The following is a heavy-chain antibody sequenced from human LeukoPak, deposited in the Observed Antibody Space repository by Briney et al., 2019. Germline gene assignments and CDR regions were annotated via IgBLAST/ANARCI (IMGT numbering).Heavy chain of an antibody. CDR3: ARDLVGTATMEAFDI. V-gene: IGHV1-69*13. CDR2: IIPIFGTA. CDR1: GGTFSSYA. J-gene: IGHJ3*02. Sequence: GASVKVSCKASGGTFSSYAISWVRQAPGQGLEWMGGIIPIFGTANYAQKFQGRVTITADESTSTAYMELSSLRSEDTAVYYCARDLVGTATMEAFDIWGQGTMVTVSS. D-gene: IGHD5-24*01.